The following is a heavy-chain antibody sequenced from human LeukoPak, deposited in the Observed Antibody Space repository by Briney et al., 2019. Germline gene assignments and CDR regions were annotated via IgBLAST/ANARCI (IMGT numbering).Heavy chain of an antibody. CDR3: AREAYYDIPNAFDI. D-gene: IGHD3-9*01. V-gene: IGHV4-4*07. CDR2: IYTSGST. CDR1: GGSISSYY. J-gene: IGHJ3*02. Sequence: PSETLSLTCTVSGGSISSYYWSWIRQPAGKGLEWIGRIYTSGSTNYNPSLKSRVTMSVDTSKNQFSLKLSSVTAADTAVYYCAREAYYDIPNAFDIWGQGTMVTVSS.